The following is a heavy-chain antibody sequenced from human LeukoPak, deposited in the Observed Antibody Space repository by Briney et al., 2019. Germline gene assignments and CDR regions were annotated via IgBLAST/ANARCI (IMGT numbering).Heavy chain of an antibody. CDR1: GGSISSSSYY. CDR2: IYYSGST. CDR3: ARGGGIAVAGTMNFQH. Sequence: PSETLSLTCTVSGGSISSSSYYWRWIRQPPGKGLEWIGYIYYSGSTNYNPSLKSRVTISVDTSKNQFSLKLSSVTAADTAVYYCARGGGIAVAGTMNFQHWGQGTLVTVSS. D-gene: IGHD6-19*01. J-gene: IGHJ1*01. V-gene: IGHV4-61*01.